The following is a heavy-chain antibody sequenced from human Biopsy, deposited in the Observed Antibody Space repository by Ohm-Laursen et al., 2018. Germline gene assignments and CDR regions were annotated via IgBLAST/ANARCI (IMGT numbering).Heavy chain of an antibody. CDR2: FNSDGSST. Sequence: SLRLSCAASGFTFSSCYMHWVRQAPGKGLVWVSRFNSDGSSTSYADSVKGRFTISRDNANNTLYLQMNSLRAEDTAVYYCARGGGGNSRDWYFDLWGRGTLVTVSS. J-gene: IGHJ2*01. CDR1: GFTFSSCY. CDR3: ARGGGGNSRDWYFDL. V-gene: IGHV3-74*01. D-gene: IGHD1-7*01.